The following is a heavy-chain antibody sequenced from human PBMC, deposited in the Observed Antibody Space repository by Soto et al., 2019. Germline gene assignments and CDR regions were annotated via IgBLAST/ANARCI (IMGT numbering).Heavy chain of an antibody. D-gene: IGHD6-13*01. CDR3: AKNGRAAAMYNWFDP. CDR2: ISGSGGTT. J-gene: IGHJ5*02. V-gene: IGHV3-23*01. CDR1: GFTFSSDA. Sequence: EVQLLESGGGLVQPGGSLRLSCTGSGFTFSSDAMNWVRQAPGKGLECVSTISGSGGTTYYAESVKGRFTISRDNSKNTLYLQMSSLRAEDTAVYYCAKNGRAAAMYNWFDPWGQGTLVTVSS.